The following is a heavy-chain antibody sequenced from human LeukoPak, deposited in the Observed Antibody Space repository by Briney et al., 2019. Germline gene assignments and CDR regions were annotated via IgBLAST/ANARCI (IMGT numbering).Heavy chain of an antibody. D-gene: IGHD5-12*01. Sequence: SQTLSLTCTVSGGSISSGSYYWSWIRQPAGKGLEWIGRIYTSGSTNYNPSLKSRVTISVDTSKNQFSLKLSSVTAADTAVYYCAREEYGYSGFTPRCWGQGTLVIVSS. CDR1: GGSISSGSYY. CDR2: IYTSGST. J-gene: IGHJ4*02. V-gene: IGHV4-61*02. CDR3: AREEYGYSGFTPRC.